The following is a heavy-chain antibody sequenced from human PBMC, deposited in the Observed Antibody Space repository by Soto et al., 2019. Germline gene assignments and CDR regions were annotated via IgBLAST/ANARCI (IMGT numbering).Heavy chain of an antibody. J-gene: IGHJ4*02. D-gene: IGHD5-12*01. Sequence: PSETLSLTCTVSGASISYGGFSWSWIRQSPGKGLEWIGYISHLESTYFHPSFKSRLTMSIDRTRNQFSLKLSSVTAADMAVYYCARGGGYDSFDYWCQGVLVTVSS. V-gene: IGHV4-30-2*06. CDR1: GASISYGGFS. CDR3: ARGGGYDSFDY. CDR2: ISHLEST.